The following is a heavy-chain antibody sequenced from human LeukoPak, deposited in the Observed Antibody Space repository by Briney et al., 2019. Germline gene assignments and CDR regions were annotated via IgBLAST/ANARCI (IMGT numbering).Heavy chain of an antibody. V-gene: IGHV3-43*01. CDR3: AKDTSRGYNYYYYMDV. Sequence: GGSLRLSCAASGFTFDDYTMHWVRQAPGKGLEWVSLISRDGGSTYYGDSVKGRFTISRDNSKNSLYLQMNSLRTEDTALYYCAKDTSRGYNYYYYMDVWGKGTTVTVSS. CDR2: ISRDGGST. D-gene: IGHD5-12*01. CDR1: GFTFDDYT. J-gene: IGHJ6*03.